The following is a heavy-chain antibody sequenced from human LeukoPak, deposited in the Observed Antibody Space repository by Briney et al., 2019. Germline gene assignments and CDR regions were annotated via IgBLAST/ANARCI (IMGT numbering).Heavy chain of an antibody. Sequence: ASVKVSCKASGYSFISYDINWVRQATGQGLEWLGWMNPNSGSTGYAQNFQGRVSMTRDTSISTAYMELSNQGSEDTAVYYCARNLARTGDFDYWGREPWSPSPQ. J-gene: IGHJ4*02. V-gene: IGHV1-8*01. CDR1: GYSFISYD. CDR3: ARNLARTGDFDY. CDR2: MNPNSGST. D-gene: IGHD5-12*01.